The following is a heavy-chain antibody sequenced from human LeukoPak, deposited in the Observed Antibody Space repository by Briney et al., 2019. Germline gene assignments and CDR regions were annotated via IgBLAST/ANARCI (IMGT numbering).Heavy chain of an antibody. CDR2: IYHSGST. CDR3: ARDYYDSSGYYYFGY. CDR1: GGSISSGGYS. V-gene: IGHV4-30-2*01. Sequence: SETLSLTCAVSGGSISSGGYSWSWIRQPPGKGLEWIGYIYHSGSTYYNPSLKSRVTISVDRSKNQSSLKLSSVTAADTAVYYCARDYYDSSGYYYFGYWGQGTLVTVSS. J-gene: IGHJ4*02. D-gene: IGHD3-22*01.